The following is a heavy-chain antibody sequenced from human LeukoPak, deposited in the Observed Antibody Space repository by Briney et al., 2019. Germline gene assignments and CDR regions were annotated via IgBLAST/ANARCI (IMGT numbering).Heavy chain of an antibody. CDR1: GGSISSYY. Sequence: PSETLSLTCTVSGGSISSYYWSWIRQPPGKGLEWIGYIYYSGSTNYNPSLKSRVTISVDTSKNQFSLKLSSVTAADTAVYYCARARGPKWGNWFDPWGQGTLVTVSS. D-gene: IGHD7-27*01. V-gene: IGHV4-59*01. CDR2: IYYSGST. CDR3: ARARGPKWGNWFDP. J-gene: IGHJ5*02.